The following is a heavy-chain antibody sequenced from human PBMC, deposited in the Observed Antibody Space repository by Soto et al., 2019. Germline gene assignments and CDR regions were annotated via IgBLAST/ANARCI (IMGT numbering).Heavy chain of an antibody. Sequence: SETLSLTCTVSGVSITSSSYYWGWIRQPPGKGLEWIGNIYYSGSTYYNPSLKSRVTISVDTSKNQFSLKLSSVTAADTAVYYCMLGSGWKDFDYWGQGTLVTVSS. CDR1: GVSITSSSYY. J-gene: IGHJ4*02. CDR2: IYYSGST. CDR3: MLGSGWKDFDY. V-gene: IGHV4-39*01. D-gene: IGHD3-22*01.